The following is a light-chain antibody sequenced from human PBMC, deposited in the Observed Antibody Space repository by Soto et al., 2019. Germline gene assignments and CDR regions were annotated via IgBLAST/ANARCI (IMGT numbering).Light chain of an antibody. Sequence: ELTQPLSVSVALGQTARITCGGNNIGSKNVHWYQQKPGQAPVLVIYRDSNRPSGIPERFSGSNSGNTATLTISRAQAGDEADYYCQVWDSSTGVFGTGTKVTVL. CDR3: QVWDSSTGV. V-gene: IGLV3-9*01. CDR1: NIGSKN. CDR2: RDS. J-gene: IGLJ1*01.